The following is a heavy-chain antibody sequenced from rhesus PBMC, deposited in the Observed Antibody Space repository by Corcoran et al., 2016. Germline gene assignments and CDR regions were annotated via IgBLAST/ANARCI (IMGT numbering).Heavy chain of an antibody. J-gene: IGHJ4*01. Sequence: QVQLQESGPGVVKPSETLSLTCAVSGGSISDSYRWSWIRQPPGKGLEGIGYIYGSSKSTNYNPSLKGRVTISKDTSKNQFSWKLSSVTAADTAVYYCARSIAAAVFDYWGQGVLVTVSS. CDR2: IYGSSKST. CDR1: GGSISDSYR. CDR3: ARSIAAAVFDY. D-gene: IGHD6-25*01. V-gene: IGHV4S10*01.